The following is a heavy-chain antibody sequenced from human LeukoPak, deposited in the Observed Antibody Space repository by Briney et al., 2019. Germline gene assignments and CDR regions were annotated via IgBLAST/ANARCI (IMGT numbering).Heavy chain of an antibody. J-gene: IGHJ4*02. CDR1: GFTFSSYW. D-gene: IGHD6-19*01. CDR2: IKQDGIEK. V-gene: IGHV3-7*04. Sequence: GGSLRLSCAASGFTFSSYWMTWVRQAPGKGLEWVANIKQDGIEKYYVDSVKGQFTISRDDAKNSLYLQMNSLTVEDTAVYYCARDQQQWLALDYWGRGTLVAVSS. CDR3: ARDQQQWLALDY.